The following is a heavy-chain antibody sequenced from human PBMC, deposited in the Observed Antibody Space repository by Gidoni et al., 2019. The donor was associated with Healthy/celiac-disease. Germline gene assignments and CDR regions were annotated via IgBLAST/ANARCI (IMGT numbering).Heavy chain of an antibody. Sequence: QVQLQQWGAGLLKPSGTLSRTCAVYGGSCSGYYWSWIRQPPGKGLEWIGEINHSGSTNDNPSLKSRVTISVDTSKTQFSPKLSSVTAADTAVYYCARVGRYFSGSLRRAFDIWGQGTMVTVSS. CDR3: ARVGRYFSGSLRRAFDI. CDR2: INHSGST. V-gene: IGHV4-34*01. CDR1: GGSCSGYY. D-gene: IGHD6-19*01. J-gene: IGHJ3*02.